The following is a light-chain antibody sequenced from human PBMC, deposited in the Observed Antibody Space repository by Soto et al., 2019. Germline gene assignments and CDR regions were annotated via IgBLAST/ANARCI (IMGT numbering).Light chain of an antibody. CDR3: QQYNDRPPIT. CDR1: QSVSSY. V-gene: IGKV3D-15*01. J-gene: IGKJ5*01. CDR2: GAS. Sequence: EIVMTQSPATLSVSQGERATLSCRARQSVSSYLAWYQQKPGQAPRLLIYGASNGATGTPARFSGAGSGTDFTLTISSLEPEDFAVYYCQQYNDRPPITFGQGTRLEIK.